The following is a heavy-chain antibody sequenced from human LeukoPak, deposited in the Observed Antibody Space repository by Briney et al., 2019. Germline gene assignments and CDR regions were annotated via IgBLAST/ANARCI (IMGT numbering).Heavy chain of an antibody. CDR3: ARRPTDECSGGGCSGCRNYFDH. J-gene: IGHJ4*02. V-gene: IGHV4-39*01. CDR2: IYYSGTT. D-gene: IGHD2-15*01. CDR1: GGSISGSSYY. Sequence: PSETLSLSCTVSGGSISGSSYYWGWIRQPPGKEMEWIGHIYYSGTTYYNPSIKSRVTISVDTSKNQFSLKLTSVTAADTALYYWARRPTDECSGGGCSGCRNYFDHWGQGTLVTVSS.